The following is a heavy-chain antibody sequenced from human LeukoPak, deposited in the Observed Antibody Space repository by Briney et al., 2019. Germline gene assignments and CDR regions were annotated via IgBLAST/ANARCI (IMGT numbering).Heavy chain of an antibody. CDR1: GFTFSSYA. Sequence: PGGSLRLSCAASGFTFSSYAMHWVRQAPGKGLEWVAVMSYDGSNKYYADSVKGRFTISRDSSKNTLYLQMNSLRAEDTAVYYCAKEGCSGGSCYSYYYYGMDVWGKGTTVTVSS. CDR3: AKEGCSGGSCYSYYYYGMDV. D-gene: IGHD2-15*01. CDR2: MSYDGSNK. J-gene: IGHJ6*04. V-gene: IGHV3-30-3*01.